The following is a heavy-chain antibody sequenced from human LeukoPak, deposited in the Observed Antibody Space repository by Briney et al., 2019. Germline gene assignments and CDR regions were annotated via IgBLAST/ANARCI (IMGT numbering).Heavy chain of an antibody. Sequence: SETLSLTCTVSGGSISNYYWSWIRQPPGKGLEWIGYIYYSGSTNYNPSLKSRVTISVDTSKNQFSLKLTSGTAADTAVYYCARTSLADYWGQGTLVTVSS. J-gene: IGHJ4*02. CDR3: ARTSLADY. CDR2: IYYSGST. CDR1: GGSISNYY. V-gene: IGHV4-59*01.